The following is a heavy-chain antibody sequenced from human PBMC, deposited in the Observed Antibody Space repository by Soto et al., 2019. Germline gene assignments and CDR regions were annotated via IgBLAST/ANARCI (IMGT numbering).Heavy chain of an antibody. D-gene: IGHD3-10*01. V-gene: IGHV4-34*01. J-gene: IGHJ4*02. CDR2: INHSGST. CDR1: GGSFSGYY. CDR3: ARGGLLWFGESRHDY. Sequence: SETLSLTCAVYGGSFSGYYWSWIRQPPGKGLEWIGEINHSGSTNYNPSLKSRVTISVDTSKNQFSLKLSSVTAADTAVYYCARGGLLWFGESRHDYWGQGTLVTVSS.